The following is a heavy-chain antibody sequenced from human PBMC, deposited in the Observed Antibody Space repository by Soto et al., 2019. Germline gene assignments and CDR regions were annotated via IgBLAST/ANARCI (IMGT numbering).Heavy chain of an antibody. J-gene: IGHJ6*02. CDR3: ARDDTLVVVAAQGMDV. Sequence: GGSLRLSCAASGFTFSSYGMHWVRQAPGKGLEWVAVIWYDGSNKYYADSVKGRFTISRDNSKNTLYLQMNSLRAEDTAVYYCARDDTLVVVAAQGMDVWGQGTTVTVSS. CDR2: IWYDGSNK. D-gene: IGHD2-15*01. V-gene: IGHV3-33*01. CDR1: GFTFSSYG.